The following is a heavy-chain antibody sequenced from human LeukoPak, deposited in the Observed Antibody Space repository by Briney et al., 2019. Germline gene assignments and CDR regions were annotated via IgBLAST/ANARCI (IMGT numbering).Heavy chain of an antibody. CDR2: ICYSGST. D-gene: IGHD3-22*01. CDR1: GGSISSYY. V-gene: IGHV4-59*08. J-gene: IGHJ4*02. CDR3: ARHRYDSSGYLEYYFDY. Sequence: SETLSLTCTVSGGSISSYYWSWIRQPPGKGLEWIGYICYSGSTNYNPSLKSRVTISVDTSKNQFSLKLSSVTAADTAVYYCARHRYDSSGYLEYYFDYWGQGTLVTVSS.